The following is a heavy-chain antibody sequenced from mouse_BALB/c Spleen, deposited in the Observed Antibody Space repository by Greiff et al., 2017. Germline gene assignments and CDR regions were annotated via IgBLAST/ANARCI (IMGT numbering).Heavy chain of an antibody. CDR2: ISNGGGST. Sequence: DVMLVESGGGLVQPGGSLKLSCAASGFTFSSYTMSWVRQTPEKRLEWVAYISNGGGSTYYPDTVKGRFTISRDNAKNTLYLQMSSLKSEDTAMYYCARWDDYDVFAYWGQGTLVTVSA. J-gene: IGHJ3*01. CDR3: ARWDDYDVFAY. V-gene: IGHV5-12-2*01. D-gene: IGHD2-4*01. CDR1: GFTFSSYT.